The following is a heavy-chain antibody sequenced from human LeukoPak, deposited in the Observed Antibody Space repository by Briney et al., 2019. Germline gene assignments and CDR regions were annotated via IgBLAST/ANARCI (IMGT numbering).Heavy chain of an antibody. CDR3: ARRGSGSYVLDY. D-gene: IGHD3-10*01. V-gene: IGHV1-46*01. Sequence: DGVIDYAQKFQDRVTMTRDTSTSTVYMELSSLRSEDTAVYYCARRGSGSYVLDYWGQGTLVTVSS. CDR2: DGVI. J-gene: IGHJ4*02.